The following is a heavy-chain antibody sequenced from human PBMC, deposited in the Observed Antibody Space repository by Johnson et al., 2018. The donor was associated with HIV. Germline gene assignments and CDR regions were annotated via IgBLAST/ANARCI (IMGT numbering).Heavy chain of an antibody. CDR2: IKSKTEGGTT. J-gene: IGHJ3*02. CDR3: ARAGRWSGDTFDI. D-gene: IGHD3-10*01. V-gene: IGHV3-15*01. Sequence: VQLVESGGGLVKPGGSLRLSCAASGFTFSNAWMSWVRQAPGKGLEWVGRIKSKTEGGTTDYAAPVKGRFTISRDNSKNTLYLQMNSLRAEDTAVYYCARAGRWSGDTFDIWGQGTMVTVSS. CDR1: GFTFSNAW.